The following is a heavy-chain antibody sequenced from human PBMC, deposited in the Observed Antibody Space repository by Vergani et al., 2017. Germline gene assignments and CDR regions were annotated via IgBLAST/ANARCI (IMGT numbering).Heavy chain of an antibody. J-gene: IGHJ6*02. V-gene: IGHV3-11*04. CDR2: ISPGASTV. Sequence: LEESGGGSVKPGGSLRLSCAASGFKFSDHYMSWIRQAPGKGLEWVSHISPGASTVSYTDSVTGRFTVSRNNDNNSLTLDMTTLRVEDTAVYYCAKNRGISTTRHYYARDVWCQGTTVTVSS. D-gene: IGHD2-8*02. CDR3: AKNRGISTTRHYYARDV. CDR1: GFKFSDHY.